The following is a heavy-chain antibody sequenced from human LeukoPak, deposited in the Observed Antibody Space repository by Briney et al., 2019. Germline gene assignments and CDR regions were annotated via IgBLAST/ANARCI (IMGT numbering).Heavy chain of an antibody. V-gene: IGHV4-4*07. CDR3: ARDLELESFNWFDP. J-gene: IGHJ5*02. D-gene: IGHD1-7*01. CDR2: IYTSGST. CDR1: GGSISSYY. Sequence: SETLSLTCTVSGGSISSYYWSWIQQPAGKGLEWIGRIYTSGSTNYNPSLKSRVTMSVDTSKNQFSLKPSSVTAADTAVYYCARDLELESFNWFDPWGQGTLVTVSS.